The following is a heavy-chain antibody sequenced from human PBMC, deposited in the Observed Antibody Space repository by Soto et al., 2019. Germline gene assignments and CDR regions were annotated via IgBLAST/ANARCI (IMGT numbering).Heavy chain of an antibody. V-gene: IGHV3-30-3*01. J-gene: IGHJ6*02. CDR3: ARVGYPDNYYYYYSGMDV. D-gene: IGHD5-12*01. Sequence: PGGSLRLSCAASGFTFSSYAMHWVRQAPGKGLEWVAVISYDGSNKYYADSVKGRFTISRDNSKNTLYLQMNSLRAEDTAVYYCARVGYPDNYYYYYSGMDVWGQGTTVTVSS. CDR2: ISYDGSNK. CDR1: GFTFSSYA.